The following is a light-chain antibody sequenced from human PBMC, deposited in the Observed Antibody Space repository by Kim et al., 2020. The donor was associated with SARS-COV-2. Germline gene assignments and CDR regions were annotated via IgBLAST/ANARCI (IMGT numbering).Light chain of an antibody. CDR2: AAS. CDR3: QQSYSTPLT. J-gene: IGKJ4*01. Sequence: SASVGDRVTITCRASQRISNYINWYQQKPGKAPNLLIYAASSLQSGVPSRFSGSGSGTDFTLTISSLQPEDFATYYCQQSYSTPLTFGGGTKLEI. V-gene: IGKV1-39*01. CDR1: QRISNY.